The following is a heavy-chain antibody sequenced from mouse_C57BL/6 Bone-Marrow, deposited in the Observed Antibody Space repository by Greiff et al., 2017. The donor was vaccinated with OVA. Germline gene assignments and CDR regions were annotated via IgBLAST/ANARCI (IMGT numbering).Heavy chain of an antibody. CDR3: ARESLYEFFDY. D-gene: IGHD2-3*01. V-gene: IGHV1-64*01. CDR2: IHPNSGST. J-gene: IGHJ2*01. Sequence: QVQLQQPGAELVKPGASVKLSCKASGYTFTSYWMHWVKQRPGQGLEWIGMIHPNSGSTNYNEKFKSKATLTVDKSSSTAYMQLSSLTSEDSAVYYCARESLYEFFDYWGQGTTLTVSS. CDR1: GYTFTSYW.